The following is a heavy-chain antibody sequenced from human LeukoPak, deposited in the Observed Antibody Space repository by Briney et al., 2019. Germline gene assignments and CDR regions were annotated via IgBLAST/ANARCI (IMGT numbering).Heavy chain of an antibody. CDR3: ARDPCSSTSCYRNLGWFDP. V-gene: IGHV1-3*01. CDR2: INAGNGNT. CDR1: GYTFTIYA. Sequence: ASVTVSCTASGYTFTIYAMHWVRQAPGQRLEWMGWINAGNGNTKYSQKFQGRVTITRDTSASTAYMELRSLRSDDTAVYYCARDPCSSTSCYRNLGWFDPWGQGTLVTVSS. J-gene: IGHJ5*02. D-gene: IGHD2-2*01.